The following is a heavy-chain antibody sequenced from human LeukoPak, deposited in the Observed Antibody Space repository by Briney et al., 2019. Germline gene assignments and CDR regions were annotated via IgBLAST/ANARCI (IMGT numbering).Heavy chain of an antibody. Sequence: PGGSLRLSCAASGFIVSESYMGWVRQAPGKGLEWVSVIYKGGSPHYADSAKGRFTISRDSSKNALYLQMNSLRAEDTAVYYCATRYFYIGSRYYYGYFFDYWGQGTLVTVSS. CDR3: ATRYFYIGSRYYYGYFFDY. CDR2: IYKGGSP. V-gene: IGHV3-53*01. D-gene: IGHD3-22*01. CDR1: GFIVSESY. J-gene: IGHJ4*02.